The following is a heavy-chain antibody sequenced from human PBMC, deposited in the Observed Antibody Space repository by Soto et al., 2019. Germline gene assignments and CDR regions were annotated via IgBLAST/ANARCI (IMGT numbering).Heavy chain of an antibody. J-gene: IGHJ4*02. CDR2: INHSGSI. CDR3: ARGTDCSGASCYDFLGGRYFDY. D-gene: IGHD2-2*01. Sequence: QVQLQQWGAGLLKPSETLSLTCGVSGGSFSGYYWSWIRQSPGKGLEWIGEINHSGSINYNPSLKSRVTLLVDTSKNQFSLKLSSVTAAGTAVYYCARGTDCSGASCYDFLGGRYFDYWGQGTLVTVSS. V-gene: IGHV4-34*01. CDR1: GGSFSGYY.